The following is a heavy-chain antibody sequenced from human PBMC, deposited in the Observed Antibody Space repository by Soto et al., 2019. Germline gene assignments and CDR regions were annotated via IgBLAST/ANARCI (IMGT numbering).Heavy chain of an antibody. Sequence: GASVKVSCKTSGDNFKKNVFTWVRQAPGRGLEWMGGTIPALGKTHYIEKFQGRVTITVDDATRTVYMEVRNLTSEDTAIYYCARGPFRTSAMDAWGHGNTVTVSS. V-gene: IGHV1-69*10. CDR1: GDNFKKNV. J-gene: IGHJ6*02. D-gene: IGHD3-10*01. CDR2: TIPALGKT. CDR3: ARGPFRTSAMDA.